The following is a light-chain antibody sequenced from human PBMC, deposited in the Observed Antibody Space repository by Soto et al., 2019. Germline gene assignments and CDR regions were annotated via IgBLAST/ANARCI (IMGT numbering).Light chain of an antibody. V-gene: IGLV1-47*02. J-gene: IGLJ1*01. CDR1: SSNIGSYP. CDR3: AAWDASLSGHV. CDR2: SDD. Sequence: QAVVTQSPSASGTPGQRVTISCYGSSSNIGSYPVYWYQQLPGTAPKLLINSDDQRPSGVPDRFSASKSGTSASLAISGLRSDDEADYYCAAWDASLSGHVFGAGTKVTVL.